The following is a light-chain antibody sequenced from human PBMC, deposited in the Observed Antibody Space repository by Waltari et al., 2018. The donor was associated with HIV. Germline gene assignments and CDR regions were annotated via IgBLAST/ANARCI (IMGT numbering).Light chain of an antibody. V-gene: IGLV1-40*01. Sequence: QSVLTQPPSVSGAPGQRVTISCTGSSSNIGAGYDVHWFQQLPGTAPKLLIFRTTNRPPGFPSRFTVCKSGTSASLAITGLQAEDEGDYYFQSYDSGLSAYVFGTGTKVTVL. CDR2: RTT. CDR3: QSYDSGLSAYV. J-gene: IGLJ1*01. CDR1: SSNIGAGYD.